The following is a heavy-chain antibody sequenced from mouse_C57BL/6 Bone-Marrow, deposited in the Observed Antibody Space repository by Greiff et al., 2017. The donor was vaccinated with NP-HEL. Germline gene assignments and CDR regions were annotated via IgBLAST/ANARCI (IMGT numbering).Heavy chain of an antibody. J-gene: IGHJ2*01. CDR3: ARNWNGGYDY. CDR2: IWSGGSK. CDR1: GFSLTSYG. D-gene: IGHD2-2*01. Sequence: QVQLQQSGPGLVQPSQSLSITCTVSGFSLTSYGVHWARQSPGKGLEWLGVIWSGGSKDYNAAFISRLSISKDNSTSQVFFKMNSLQADDTAIYYCARNWNGGYDYWGQGTTLTVSS. V-gene: IGHV2-2*01.